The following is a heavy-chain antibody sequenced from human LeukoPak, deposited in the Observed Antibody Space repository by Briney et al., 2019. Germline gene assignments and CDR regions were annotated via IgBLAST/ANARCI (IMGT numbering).Heavy chain of an antibody. CDR3: ARDLVQLWSKDY. D-gene: IGHD5-18*01. CDR1: GFTFNSYP. V-gene: IGHV3-64*04. J-gene: IGHJ4*02. CDR2: ISRNGGST. Sequence: GGSLRLSCSASGFTFNSYPVHWVRQAPGKGLEYVSGISRNGGSTYYADSVKGRFTISRDNAKSSLYLQMNSLRAEDTAVYYCARDLVQLWSKDYWGQGTLVTVSS.